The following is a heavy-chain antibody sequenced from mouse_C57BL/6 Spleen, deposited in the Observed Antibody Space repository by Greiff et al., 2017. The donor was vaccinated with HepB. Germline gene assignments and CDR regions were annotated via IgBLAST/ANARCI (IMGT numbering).Heavy chain of an antibody. V-gene: IGHV1-82*01. Sequence: QVQLQQSGPELVKPGASVKISCKASGYAFSSSWMNWVKQRPGKGLEWIGRIYPGDGDTNYNGKFKGKATLTADKSSSTAYMQLSSLTSEDSAVYFCAAGLVYFDYWGQGTTLTVSS. J-gene: IGHJ2*01. CDR3: AAGLVYFDY. CDR2: IYPGDGDT. CDR1: GYAFSSSW. D-gene: IGHD2-2*01.